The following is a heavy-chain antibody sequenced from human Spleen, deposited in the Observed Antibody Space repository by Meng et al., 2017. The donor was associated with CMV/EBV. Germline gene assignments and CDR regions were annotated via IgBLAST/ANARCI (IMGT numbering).Heavy chain of an antibody. CDR3: AREYDSSTYYSRFFFDY. CDR2: IYYSGST. CDR1: SGSVNSATYY. Sequence: SETLSLTCTVSSGSVNSATYYWSWIRQPPGKGLEWIGYIYYSGSTNYNPSLKSRVTISLDASKNQFSLKLNSVTAADTAVYYCAREYDSSTYYSRFFFDYWGQGALVTVSS. J-gene: IGHJ4*02. V-gene: IGHV4-61*01. D-gene: IGHD3-22*01.